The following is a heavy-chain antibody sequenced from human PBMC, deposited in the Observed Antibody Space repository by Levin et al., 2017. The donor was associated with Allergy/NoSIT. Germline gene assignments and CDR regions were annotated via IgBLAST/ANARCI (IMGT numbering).Heavy chain of an antibody. J-gene: IGHJ6*02. Sequence: GGSLRLSCAASGFSFSSYGMEWVRQAPGKGLECVAVISHDGSNQYYADSVKGRFTISRDNSKNTLYLQMNSLRIEDTAVYYCAKDRGYSYGFWAYHGMDVWGQGTTVTVSS. V-gene: IGHV3-30*18. CDR3: AKDRGYSYGFWAYHGMDV. CDR1: GFSFSSYG. D-gene: IGHD5-18*01. CDR2: ISHDGSNQ.